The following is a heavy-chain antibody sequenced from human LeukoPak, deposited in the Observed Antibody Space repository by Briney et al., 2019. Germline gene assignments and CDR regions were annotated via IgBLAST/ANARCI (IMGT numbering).Heavy chain of an antibody. CDR2: ISGSGIST. J-gene: IGHJ4*02. Sequence: GGSLRLSCAASGFTLSNYAMSWVRQAPGKGLEWVSSISGSGISTYYADSVNGRFTISRDNSKNTLYLQMNSLRAEDTAVYYCAKGTSTVTNVDNWGQGTLVTVSS. CDR3: AKGTSTVTNVDN. V-gene: IGHV3-23*01. CDR1: GFTLSNYA. D-gene: IGHD4-17*01.